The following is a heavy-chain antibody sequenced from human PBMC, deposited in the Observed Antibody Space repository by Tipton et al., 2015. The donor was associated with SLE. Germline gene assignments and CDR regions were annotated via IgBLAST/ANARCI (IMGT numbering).Heavy chain of an antibody. Sequence: LRLSCTVSGVSISSGGHYWSWLRQLPGKGLEWIGYLYYSGSTEYNPSLKSRVTISIDSSKSQLSLNLRSVTAADTAVYYCARGLGAGFCSGGNCFEPLDYWGQGILVTVSS. J-gene: IGHJ4*02. CDR2: LYYSGST. V-gene: IGHV4-31*03. CDR1: GVSISSGGHY. D-gene: IGHD2-15*01. CDR3: ARGLGAGFCSGGNCFEPLDY.